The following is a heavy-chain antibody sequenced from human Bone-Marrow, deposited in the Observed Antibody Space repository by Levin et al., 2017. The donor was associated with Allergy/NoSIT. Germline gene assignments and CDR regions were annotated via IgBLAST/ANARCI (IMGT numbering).Heavy chain of an antibody. Sequence: GGSLRLSCAASGFTFSNAWMSWVRQAPGKGLEWVGRIKSKTDGGTTDYAAPVKGRFTISRDDSKNTLYLQMNSLKTEDTAVYYCTTESWYVLDAFDIWGQGTMVTVSS. J-gene: IGHJ3*02. CDR1: GFTFSNAW. CDR2: IKSKTDGGTT. CDR3: TTESWYVLDAFDI. D-gene: IGHD6-13*01. V-gene: IGHV3-15*01.